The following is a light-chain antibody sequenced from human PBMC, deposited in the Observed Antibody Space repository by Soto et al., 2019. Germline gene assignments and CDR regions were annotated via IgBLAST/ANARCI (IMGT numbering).Light chain of an antibody. CDR3: QQYYNWPLT. J-gene: IGKJ4*01. CDR1: QSFSSN. V-gene: IGKV3-15*01. CDR2: GTS. Sequence: ELVMPQSLATLSVSPGESSTLSCRASQSFSSNVAWYQQKPGQAHRLLIYGTSTRVTGIPARFSGSGSGTEFTLTISSLQSEEFAVYYCQQYYNWPLTFGGGNKVDIK.